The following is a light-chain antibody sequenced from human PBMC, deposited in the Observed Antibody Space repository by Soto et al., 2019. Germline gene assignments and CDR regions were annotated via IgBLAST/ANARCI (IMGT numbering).Light chain of an antibody. CDR3: QQYDILLT. V-gene: IGKV1-33*01. CDR1: QDITDH. Sequence: DIQMTQSPSSLSASVGDRVTITCQASQDITDHLNWYQQKPGKAPKLLIYDASNLETGVPSRFSGCGSGTDFTFTISSLQPEDIATFYCQQYDILLTFGGGTKVEIK. J-gene: IGKJ4*01. CDR2: DAS.